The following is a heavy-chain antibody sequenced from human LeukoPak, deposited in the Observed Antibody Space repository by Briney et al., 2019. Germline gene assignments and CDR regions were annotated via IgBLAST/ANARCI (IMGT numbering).Heavy chain of an antibody. D-gene: IGHD5-18*01. J-gene: IGHJ4*02. CDR1: GFTFSSYG. Sequence: GRSLRLSCVASGFTFSSYGMHWVRQAPGKGLEWVAVISYDGSNKYYADSVKGRFTISRDNSKNTLYLQMNSLRAEDTAVYYCAKDSGGYTYVFDYWGQGTLVTVSS. V-gene: IGHV3-30*18. CDR3: AKDSGGYTYVFDY. CDR2: ISYDGSNK.